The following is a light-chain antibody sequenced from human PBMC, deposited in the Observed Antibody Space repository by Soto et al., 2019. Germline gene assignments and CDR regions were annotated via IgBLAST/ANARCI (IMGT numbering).Light chain of an antibody. CDR1: QGIGDT. Sequence: EVVMTQSPATLSVSPGEGVTLSCRASQGIGDTLAWYQHKPGQTPRLLIYDTSTRATGIPARFSGSGSGTDFTLTISSLEPEDFAVYYCQQRGNWPGTFGQGTKVDIK. V-gene: IGKV3D-11*01. CDR2: DTS. J-gene: IGKJ1*01. CDR3: QQRGNWPGT.